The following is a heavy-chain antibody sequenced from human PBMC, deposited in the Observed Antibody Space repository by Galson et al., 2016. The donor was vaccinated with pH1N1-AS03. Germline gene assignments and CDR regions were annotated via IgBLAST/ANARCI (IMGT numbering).Heavy chain of an antibody. CDR3: ATGLSVAGTPYEYYGVDV. Sequence: KGSGDTFSSYVISWVRQAPGQGLEWMGGFDPEDGEAIYAQKFQGRVTLTVDTSTDTAYMEVSRLKSEDTAVYYCATGLSVAGTPYEYYGVDVWGQGTTVIVSS. V-gene: IGHV1-24*01. D-gene: IGHD6-19*01. J-gene: IGHJ6*02. CDR2: FDPEDGEA. CDR1: GDTFSSYV.